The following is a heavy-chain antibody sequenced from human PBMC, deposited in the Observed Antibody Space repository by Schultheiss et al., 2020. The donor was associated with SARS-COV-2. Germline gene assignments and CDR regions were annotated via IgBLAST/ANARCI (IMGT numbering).Heavy chain of an antibody. J-gene: IGHJ4*02. D-gene: IGHD6-13*01. V-gene: IGHV3-73*01. CDR2: IRSKANSYAT. CDR1: GFTFSGSA. CDR3: ARGLGSWFNY. Sequence: GGSLRLSCAASGFTFSGSAMHWVRQASGKGLEWVGRIRSKANSYATAYAASVKGRFTISRDDSKNTAYLQMNSLKTEDTAVYYCARGLGSWFNYWGQGTLVTVSS.